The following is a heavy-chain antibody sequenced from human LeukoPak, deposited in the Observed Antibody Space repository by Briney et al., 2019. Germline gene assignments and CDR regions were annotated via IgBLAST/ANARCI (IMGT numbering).Heavy chain of an antibody. J-gene: IGHJ4*02. V-gene: IGHV4-59*01. Sequence: PSETLSLTCTVSGGXISSYYWSWIRQPVGRGLKWFGYMYYSGSTIYTPSLKSRVTISLDTSRNQFSLKLRSVTAADTAVYYCASDYGSGSFRFDYWGQGTLVNVSS. CDR3: ASDYGSGSFRFDY. D-gene: IGHD3-10*01. CDR1: GGXISSYY. CDR2: MYYSGST.